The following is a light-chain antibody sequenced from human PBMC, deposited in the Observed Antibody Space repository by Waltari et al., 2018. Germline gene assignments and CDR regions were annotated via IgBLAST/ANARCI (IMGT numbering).Light chain of an antibody. CDR1: SGSVSTSYY. CDR3: VLYMGSGISV. J-gene: IGLJ3*02. CDR2: SKS. V-gene: IGLV8-61*01. Sequence: QTVVTQEPSFSVSPGGTVTLTCGLSSGSVSTSYYPSWYQQTPGQAPRTLIYSKSTGSSWVLDRFSCSILGNKASLTITGAQADDESDYYCVLYMGSGISVFGGGTKLTVL.